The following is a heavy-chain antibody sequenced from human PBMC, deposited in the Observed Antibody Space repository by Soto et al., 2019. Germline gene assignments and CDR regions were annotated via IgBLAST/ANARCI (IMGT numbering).Heavy chain of an antibody. Sequence: EVQLVESGGGLVKPGGSLRLSCAASGFTFNTYDMIWVRQAPGKGLEWVSSITTSSAYIYYADSLKGRITISRDNAKNSRFLQMNSLRAEDTAVYYCVRSGTARLLRHSWFDTWGQGTLVTVSS. CDR1: GFTFNTYD. D-gene: IGHD2-21*01. J-gene: IGHJ5*02. CDR3: VRSGTARLLRHSWFDT. CDR2: ITTSSAYI. V-gene: IGHV3-21*01.